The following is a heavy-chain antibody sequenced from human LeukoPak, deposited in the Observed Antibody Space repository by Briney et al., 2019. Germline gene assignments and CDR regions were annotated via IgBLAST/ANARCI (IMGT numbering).Heavy chain of an antibody. Sequence: ASVKVSCKASGYTFTSYGISWVRQAPGQGLEWMGWISAYNGNTNYAQKLQGRVTMTTDTSTSTAYMELRSLRSDDTAVYYCAREQVSNWNDHYFDYWGQGTLVTVSS. J-gene: IGHJ4*02. V-gene: IGHV1-18*01. D-gene: IGHD1-1*01. CDR2: ISAYNGNT. CDR1: GYTFTSYG. CDR3: AREQVSNWNDHYFDY.